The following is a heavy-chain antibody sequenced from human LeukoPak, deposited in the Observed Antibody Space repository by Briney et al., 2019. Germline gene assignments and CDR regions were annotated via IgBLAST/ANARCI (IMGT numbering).Heavy chain of an antibody. Sequence: SETLSLACTVSGGSISSYYWSWIRQPPGKGLEYIGYIYYSGNTNSNPSLNSRVTISVDTSKNQFSLKLSSVTAADTAVYYCASGGWFDPWGQGTLVTVSS. CDR3: ASGGWFDP. CDR2: IYYSGNT. V-gene: IGHV4-59*12. J-gene: IGHJ5*02. CDR1: GGSISSYY.